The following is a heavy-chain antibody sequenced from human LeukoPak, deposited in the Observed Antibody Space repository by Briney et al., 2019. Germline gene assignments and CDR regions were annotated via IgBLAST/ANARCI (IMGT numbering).Heavy chain of an antibody. J-gene: IGHJ4*02. D-gene: IGHD1-26*01. CDR2: ISSSGNPM. V-gene: IGHV3-48*03. CDR1: GFTFSSYA. CDR3: ARGWGSVGVHFDY. Sequence: GGSLRLSCAASGFTFSSYAMSWVRQAPGKGLEWVSYISSSGNPMYYADSVKGRFTISRDNTKNSLSLQMNSLRADDTAVYYCARGWGSVGVHFDYWGQGTLVTVSS.